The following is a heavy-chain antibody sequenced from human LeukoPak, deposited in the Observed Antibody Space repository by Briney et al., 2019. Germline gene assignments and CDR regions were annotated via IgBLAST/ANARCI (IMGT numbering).Heavy chain of an antibody. CDR1: GGSISSSSYY. D-gene: IGHD4-17*01. CDR3: ARVSAEWHGDYYYYYYMDV. Sequence: PSETLSLTCTVSGGSISSSSYYWGWIRQPPGKGLEWIGSIYYSGSTYYNPSLKSRVTISVDTSKNQFSLKLSSVTAADTAVYYCARVSAEWHGDYYYYYYMDVWGKGTTVTVSS. J-gene: IGHJ6*03. CDR2: IYYSGST. V-gene: IGHV4-39*07.